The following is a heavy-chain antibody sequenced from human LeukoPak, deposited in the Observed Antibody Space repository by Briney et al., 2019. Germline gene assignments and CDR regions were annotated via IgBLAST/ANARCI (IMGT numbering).Heavy chain of an antibody. V-gene: IGHV4-34*01. J-gene: IGHJ4*02. CDR3: ARAFYSWTNILFDY. CDR1: GGSFSGYY. D-gene: IGHD1-1*01. CDR2: INHSGST. Sequence: SQTLSLTCAVYGGSFSGYYWSWIRQPPGKGLEWIGEINHSGSTNYNPSLKSRVTISVDTSKNQFSLKLSSVTAADTAVYYCARAFYSWTNILFDYWGQGTLVTVSS.